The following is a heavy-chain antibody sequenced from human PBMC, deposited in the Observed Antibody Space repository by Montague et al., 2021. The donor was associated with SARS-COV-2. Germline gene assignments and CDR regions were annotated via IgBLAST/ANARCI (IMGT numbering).Heavy chain of an antibody. CDR2: IWYDGSNQ. Sequence: SLRLSCAASGFTFSSYDMHWVRQAPGKGLEWVAVIWYDGSNQYYGDSVKGRFTTSRDNSKNTLYLQMNSLRAEDTAVYYCAREYSAPRWFGEYNRYGMDVWGQGTTATVSS. D-gene: IGHD3-10*01. CDR3: AREYSAPRWFGEYNRYGMDV. CDR1: GFTFSSYD. J-gene: IGHJ6*02. V-gene: IGHV3-33*08.